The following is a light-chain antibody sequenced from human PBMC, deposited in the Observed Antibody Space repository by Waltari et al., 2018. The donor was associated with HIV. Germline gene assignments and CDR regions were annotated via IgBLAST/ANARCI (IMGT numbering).Light chain of an antibody. CDR1: QADRSSY. Sequence: SCRPSQADRSSYLAGYRNRHRQAPRLVIDDASRRGTGIPDRFGGSGSETDFTLTISRLEPEDCAVYYWQQYSTSCNFSQETRLEIK. J-gene: IGKJ5*01. V-gene: IGKV3-20*01. CDR2: DAS. CDR3: QQYSTSCN.